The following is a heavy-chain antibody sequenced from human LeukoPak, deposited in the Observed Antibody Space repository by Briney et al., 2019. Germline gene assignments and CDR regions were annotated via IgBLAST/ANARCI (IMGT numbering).Heavy chain of an antibody. Sequence: EASVKVSCKASGGTFSSYAISWVRQAPGQGLEWMGGIIPILGIANYAQKFQDRVTITADKSTSTAYMELSSLRSEDTAVYYCAREVATIHYCGMDVWGQGTTVTVSS. J-gene: IGHJ6*02. CDR2: IIPILGIA. CDR1: GGTFSSYA. D-gene: IGHD5-12*01. CDR3: AREVATIHYCGMDV. V-gene: IGHV1-69*10.